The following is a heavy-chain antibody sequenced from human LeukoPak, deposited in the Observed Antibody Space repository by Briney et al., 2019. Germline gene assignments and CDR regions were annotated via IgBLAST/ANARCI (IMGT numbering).Heavy chain of an antibody. Sequence: PGGSLRLSCAASGLTFSTYAINWVRQAPGKGLEWVSGISGSGSTTYYADSVKGRFIISRDNSKNTVYLQMNSLRAEDTAIYYCAKGPQWELPHFDYWGQGTLVTVSS. J-gene: IGHJ4*02. CDR1: GLTFSTYA. V-gene: IGHV3-23*01. CDR3: AKGPQWELPHFDY. D-gene: IGHD1-26*01. CDR2: ISGSGSTT.